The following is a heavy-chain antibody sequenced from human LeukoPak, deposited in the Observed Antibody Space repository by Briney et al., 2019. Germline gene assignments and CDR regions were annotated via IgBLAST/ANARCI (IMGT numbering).Heavy chain of an antibody. CDR3: AKGDSSGWSESFDY. J-gene: IGHJ4*02. CDR2: IRYDGSNK. CDR1: GVTFSTYC. D-gene: IGHD6-19*01. Sequence: GGSLRLSCAASGVTFSTYCMHWVRQAPGKGLEWVAFIRYDGSNKYYADSVKGRFTISRENSKNTLYLQMNSLRPEDTAVYYCAKGDSSGWSESFDYWGQGTLVTVSS. V-gene: IGHV3-30*02.